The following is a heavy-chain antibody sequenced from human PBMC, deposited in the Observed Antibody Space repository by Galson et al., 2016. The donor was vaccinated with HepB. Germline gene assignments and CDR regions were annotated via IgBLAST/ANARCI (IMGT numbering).Heavy chain of an antibody. V-gene: IGHV3-53*01. CDR3: ARPYYYDSSGYYYY. CDR1: GFIVSSNY. D-gene: IGHD3-22*01. Sequence: SLRLSCAASGFIVSSNYMTWVRQAPGKGLEWVSVIYAGGSTHYADSGRGRFTISRDSSKNTLYLQLNNLRAEDTAMYYCARPYYYDSSGYYYYWGQGTLVTVSS. J-gene: IGHJ4*02. CDR2: IYAGGST.